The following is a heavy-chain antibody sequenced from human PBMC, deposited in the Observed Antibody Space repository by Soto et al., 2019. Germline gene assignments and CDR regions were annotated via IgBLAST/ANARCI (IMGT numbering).Heavy chain of an antibody. CDR1: GFTFDDYA. D-gene: IGHD6-19*01. V-gene: IGHV3-9*01. CDR2: ISWNSGSI. Sequence: GGSLRLSCAASGFTFDDYAMHWVRQAPGKGLEWVSGISWNSGSIGYADSVKGRFTISRDNAKNSLYLQMNSLRAEDTALYYCAKDLEAVSGWVFDYWGQGTLVTVSS. J-gene: IGHJ4*02. CDR3: AKDLEAVSGWVFDY.